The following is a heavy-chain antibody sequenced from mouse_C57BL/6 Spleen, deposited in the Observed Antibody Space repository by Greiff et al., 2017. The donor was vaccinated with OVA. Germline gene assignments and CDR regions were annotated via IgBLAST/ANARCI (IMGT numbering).Heavy chain of an antibody. CDR3: AREEGVLYYFDY. D-gene: IGHD1-1*02. Sequence: EVQLVESGGGLVKPGGSLKLSCAASGFTFSSYAMSWVRQTPEKRLEWVATISDGGSYTYYPDNVKGRFTISRDNAKNNLYLQMSHLKSEDTAMYYCAREEGVLYYFDYWGQGTTLTVSS. CDR2: ISDGGSYT. V-gene: IGHV5-4*01. J-gene: IGHJ2*01. CDR1: GFTFSSYA.